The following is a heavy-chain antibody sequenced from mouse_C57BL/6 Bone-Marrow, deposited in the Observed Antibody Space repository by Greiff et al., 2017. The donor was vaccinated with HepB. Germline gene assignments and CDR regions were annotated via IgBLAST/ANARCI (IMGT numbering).Heavy chain of an antibody. V-gene: IGHV5-4*03. CDR2: ISDGGSYT. J-gene: IGHJ3*01. D-gene: IGHD2-2*01. CDR1: GFTFSSYA. Sequence: EVKVVESGGGLVKPGGSLKLSCAASGFTFSSYAMSWVRQTPEKRLEWVATISDGGSYTYYPDNVKGRFTISRDNAKNNLYLQMSHLKSEDTAMYYCASPSTMVTTGAYWGQGTLVTVSA. CDR3: ASPSTMVTTGAY.